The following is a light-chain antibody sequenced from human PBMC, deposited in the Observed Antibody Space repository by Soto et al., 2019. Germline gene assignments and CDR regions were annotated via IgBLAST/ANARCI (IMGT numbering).Light chain of an antibody. V-gene: IGKV3-20*01. CDR1: QSVSSSY. Sequence: EIVLTQSPGTLSLSPGERATLSCRASQSVSSSYLAWYQQKPGQAPRLLIYGASSRATGIPDRFSGSGSGRDFTLTISRLESEDFAVYYCQQYCSSRTFGQGTKVE. CDR2: GAS. CDR3: QQYCSSRT. J-gene: IGKJ1*01.